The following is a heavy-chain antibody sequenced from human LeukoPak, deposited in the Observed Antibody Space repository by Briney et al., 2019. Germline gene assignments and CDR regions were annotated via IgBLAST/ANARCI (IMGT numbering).Heavy chain of an antibody. CDR3: AKGRGSMIVPVIYY. CDR1: GFTFSSYA. D-gene: IGHD3-22*01. V-gene: IGHV3-23*01. CDR2: ISGSGGST. Sequence: GGPLRLSCAASGFTFSSYAMSWVRQAPGKGLEWVSAISGSGGSTYYADSVKGRFTISRDNSKNTLYLQMNSLRAEDTAVYYCAKGRGSMIVPVIYYWGQGTLVTVSS. J-gene: IGHJ4*02.